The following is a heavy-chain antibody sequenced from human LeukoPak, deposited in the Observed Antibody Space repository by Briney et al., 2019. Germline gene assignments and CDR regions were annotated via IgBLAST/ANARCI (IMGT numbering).Heavy chain of an antibody. J-gene: IGHJ4*02. V-gene: IGHV3-30*18. D-gene: IGHD6-13*01. CDR2: ISSDGSNA. Sequence: GGSLRLSCAASGFTFSNYGMHWVRQAPGKGLEWVAIISSDGSNAYYADSVKGRLTISRDKSKNTLYLQMNSLRAEDTAVYYCAKVGDTSSWYWYFDYWGQGTLVTVSS. CDR3: AKVGDTSSWYWYFDY. CDR1: GFTFSNYG.